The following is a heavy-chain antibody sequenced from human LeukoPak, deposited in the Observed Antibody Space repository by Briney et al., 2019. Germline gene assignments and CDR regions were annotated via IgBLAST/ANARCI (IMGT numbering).Heavy chain of an antibody. CDR2: IKQDVSEK. J-gene: IGHJ4*02. Sequence: GGSLRLSCAASGFTFSSYWMNWVRQAPGKGLEWVANIKQDVSEKYYVYSVKGRFTISRDNTKNSLYLQMNSLRAEDTAVYYCAGGSGWLIDYWGQGTLVTVSS. V-gene: IGHV3-7*01. CDR3: AGGSGWLIDY. CDR1: GFTFSSYW. D-gene: IGHD6-19*01.